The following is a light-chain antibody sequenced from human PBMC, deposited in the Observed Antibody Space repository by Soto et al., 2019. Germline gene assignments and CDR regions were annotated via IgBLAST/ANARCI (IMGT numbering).Light chain of an antibody. V-gene: IGKV3-20*01. CDR1: QSVSSY. CDR3: QQDGILPIT. J-gene: IGKJ5*01. CDR2: GAS. Sequence: EIGLTKSLATLSLSPAERATLSCRASQSVSSYLAWYQQKPGQAPRLLIHGASSRATGIPDRISGSGSGTDFTLTISRLEPEDFAVYYCQQDGILPITFGQGTLLEVK.